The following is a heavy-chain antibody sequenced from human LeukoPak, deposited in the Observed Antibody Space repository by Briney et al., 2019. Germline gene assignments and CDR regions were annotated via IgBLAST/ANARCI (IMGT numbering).Heavy chain of an antibody. CDR1: GFTFSTYW. D-gene: IGHD3-10*01. CDR2: IKKDGTEK. CDR3: ARAPEGSGNSYYFGY. Sequence: PGGSLRLSCAASGFTFSTYWMSWVRQAPGKGLEWVANIKKDGTEKYYVDSVNGRFTISRDNAKNSLFLQMNSLRAEDTAVYYCARAPEGSGNSYYFGYWGQGSLVTVSS. J-gene: IGHJ4*02. V-gene: IGHV3-7*01.